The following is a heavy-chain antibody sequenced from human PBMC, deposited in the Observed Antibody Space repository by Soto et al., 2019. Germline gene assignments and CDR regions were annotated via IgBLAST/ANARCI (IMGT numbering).Heavy chain of an antibody. CDR3: AHSRPTDYGDFPSRYYFDY. Sequence: QITLKESGPTLVNPTQTLTLTCTFSGFSLSTSGVGVGWIRQPPGKALEWLALIYWDDDKRYSPSLKSRLTITKHTAKNQVVLTMTNMDPVDTATYYCAHSRPTDYGDFPSRYYFDYWGQGTLVTVSS. V-gene: IGHV2-5*02. J-gene: IGHJ4*02. CDR2: IYWDDDK. CDR1: GFSLSTSGVG. D-gene: IGHD4-17*01.